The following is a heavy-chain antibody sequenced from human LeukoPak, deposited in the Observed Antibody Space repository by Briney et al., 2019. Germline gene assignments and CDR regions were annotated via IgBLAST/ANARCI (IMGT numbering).Heavy chain of an antibody. CDR3: AVNYYDSSGYLDY. CDR2: IYHSGST. D-gene: IGHD3-22*01. Sequence: SETLFLTCTVSGYSISSGYYWGWIRQPPGKGLEWIGSIYHSGSTYYNPSLKSRVTISVDTSKNQFSLKLSSVTAADTAVYYCAVNYYDSSGYLDYWGQGTLVTVSS. J-gene: IGHJ4*02. V-gene: IGHV4-38-2*02. CDR1: GYSISSGYY.